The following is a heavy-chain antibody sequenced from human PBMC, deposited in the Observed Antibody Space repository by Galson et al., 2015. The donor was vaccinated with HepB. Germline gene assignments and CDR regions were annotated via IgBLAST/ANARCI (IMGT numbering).Heavy chain of an antibody. CDR1: GYTFTSYG. Sequence: QSGAEVKKPGESLKISCKASGYTFTSYGISWVRQAPGQGLEWMGWISAYNGNTNYAQKLQGRVTMTTDTSTSTAYMELRSLRSDDTAVYYCARDLGATHETYYFDYWGQGTLVTVS. D-gene: IGHD5-24*01. CDR2: ISAYNGNT. V-gene: IGHV1-18*04. J-gene: IGHJ4*02. CDR3: ARDLGATHETYYFDY.